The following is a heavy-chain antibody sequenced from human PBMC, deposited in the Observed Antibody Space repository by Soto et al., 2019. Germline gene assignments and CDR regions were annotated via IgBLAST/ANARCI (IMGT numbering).Heavy chain of an antibody. CDR1: GGSISSYY. J-gene: IGHJ4*02. CDR2: IYYSGST. V-gene: IGHV4-59*01. CDR3: ARLEGSHYFDY. Sequence: KPSETLSLTCTVSGGSISSYYLSWIRQPPGKGLEWIGYIYYSGSTNYNPSLKSRVTISVDTSKNQFSLKLSSVTAADTAVYYCARLEGSHYFDYWGQGTLVTVYS. D-gene: IGHD3-10*01.